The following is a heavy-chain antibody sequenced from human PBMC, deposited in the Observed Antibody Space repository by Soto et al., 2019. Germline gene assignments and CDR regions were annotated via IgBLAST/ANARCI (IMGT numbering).Heavy chain of an antibody. CDR3: ARGGGYDFWSGYYGWFDP. Sequence: QVQLMQSGAEVKKPGSSVKVSCKASGGTFSSYAISWVRQAPGQGLEWMGGIIPIFGTANYAQKFQGRVTITADESTSTAYMELSSLRSEDTAVYYCARGGGYDFWSGYYGWFDPWGQGTLVTVSS. V-gene: IGHV1-69*01. D-gene: IGHD3-3*01. J-gene: IGHJ5*02. CDR2: IIPIFGTA. CDR1: GGTFSSYA.